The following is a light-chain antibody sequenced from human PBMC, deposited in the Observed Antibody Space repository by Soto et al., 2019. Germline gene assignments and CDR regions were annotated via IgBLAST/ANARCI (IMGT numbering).Light chain of an antibody. CDR2: KVS. V-gene: IGKV2-30*01. J-gene: IGKJ2*02. CDR1: QSLAYSYGNTS. CDR3: MQGTHSCT. Sequence: DVVMTQSPLSLPVTLGQPASISCRSSQSLAYSYGNTSLNCFQQRPGHSPRRLIYKVSNRDSGVPDRFSGSGSGTDFTLKISRVEAEDVGVYHCMQGTHSCTFGQGTKLEIK.